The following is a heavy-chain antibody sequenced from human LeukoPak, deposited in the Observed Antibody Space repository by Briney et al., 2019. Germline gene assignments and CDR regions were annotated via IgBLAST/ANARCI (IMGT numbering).Heavy chain of an antibody. J-gene: IGHJ5*02. CDR2: IYYDGST. V-gene: IGHV4-59*01. CDR1: GGSITSYY. CDR3: ARDNWEMILLFDP. Sequence: PSETLSLTCTVSGGSITSYYWNWIRQSPERGLEWIGYIYYDGSTSYNPSLKSRVSISLDTPKNQFSLRLTSVTAADTGMYYCARDNWEMILLFDPSGQGALVTVSS. D-gene: IGHD2-15*01.